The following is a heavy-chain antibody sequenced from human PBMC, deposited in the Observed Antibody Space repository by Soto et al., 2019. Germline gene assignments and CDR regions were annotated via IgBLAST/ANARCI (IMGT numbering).Heavy chain of an antibody. CDR1: GFTFSSYA. CDR2: ISYDGSNK. Sequence: LRLSCAASGFTFSSYAMHWVRQAPGKGLEWVAVISYDGSNKYYADSVKGRFTISRDNSRNTLYLQMNSLRAEDTAVYYCARDLSGYSGYDNPYYYYGMDVWGQGTTVTVSS. J-gene: IGHJ6*02. CDR3: ARDLSGYSGYDNPYYYYGMDV. D-gene: IGHD5-12*01. V-gene: IGHV3-30-3*01.